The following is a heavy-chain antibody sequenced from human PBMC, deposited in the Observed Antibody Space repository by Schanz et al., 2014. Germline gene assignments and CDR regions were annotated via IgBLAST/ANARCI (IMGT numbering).Heavy chain of an antibody. CDR3: ARVKYCTITRCYRTETEGIYYMDV. V-gene: IGHV3-15*01. Sequence: EVQLLESGGGWVQPGGSLRLSCLASGFAFSSYGMNWLRQAPGKGLEWVGRIKGKTDGGTADYAAPMKGRFTISRDDSKNTLFLQMKSLRAEDTAVYYCARVKYCTITRCYRTETEGIYYMDVWGKGTTVTVSS. J-gene: IGHJ6*03. CDR1: GFAFSSYG. CDR2: IKGKTDGGTA. D-gene: IGHD2-2*01.